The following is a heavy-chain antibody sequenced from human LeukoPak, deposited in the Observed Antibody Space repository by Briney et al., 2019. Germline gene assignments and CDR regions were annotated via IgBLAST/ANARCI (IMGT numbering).Heavy chain of an antibody. D-gene: IGHD3-22*01. CDR3: ARDPSYYYDSSGSH. J-gene: IGHJ4*02. V-gene: IGHV3-21*01. CDR2: ISSSSSYI. Sequence: GVSLRLSCAASGFTFSSYSMNWVRQAPGKGLEWVSSISSSSSYIYYADSVKGRFTISRDKDKNSLYLQMNSLRPEDTAVYYCARDPSYYYDSSGSHWGQGTLVTVSS. CDR1: GFTFSSYS.